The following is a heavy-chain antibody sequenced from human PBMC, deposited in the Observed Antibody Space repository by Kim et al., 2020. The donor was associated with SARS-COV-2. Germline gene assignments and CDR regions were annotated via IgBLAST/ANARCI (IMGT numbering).Heavy chain of an antibody. CDR3: ARGRGWYRAFDI. V-gene: IGHV4-34*01. J-gene: IGHJ3*02. Sequence: NYNPSLKSRVTISVDTSKNQFSRKLSSVTAADTAVYYCARGRGWYRAFDIWGQGTMVTVSS. D-gene: IGHD6-19*01.